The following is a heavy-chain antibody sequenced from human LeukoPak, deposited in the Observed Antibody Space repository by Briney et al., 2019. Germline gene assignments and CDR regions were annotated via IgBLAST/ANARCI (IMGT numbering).Heavy chain of an antibody. D-gene: IGHD6-25*01. CDR2: IYYSGST. J-gene: IGHJ5*02. V-gene: IGHV4-59*11. CDR1: GGSISSHY. Sequence: SETLSLTCTVSGGSISSHYWSWIRQPPGKGLEWIGYIYYSGSTNYNPSLKSRVTISVDTSKNQFSLKLSSVTAADTAVYYCARNHYSSGGFDPWGRGTLVTVSS. CDR3: ARNHYSSGGFDP.